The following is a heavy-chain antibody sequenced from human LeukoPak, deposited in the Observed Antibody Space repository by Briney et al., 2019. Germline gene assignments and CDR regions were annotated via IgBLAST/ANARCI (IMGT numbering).Heavy chain of an antibody. J-gene: IGHJ4*02. V-gene: IGHV1-69*05. CDR1: GGTFSSYA. Sequence: GASVKVSCKASGGTFSSYAISWVRQAPGQGLEWRGRIIPIFSTANYAQKFQGRVTITTDESTSTAYMELSSLRSEDTAVYYCAREPKWELPPDYWGQGTLVTVSS. D-gene: IGHD1-26*01. CDR2: IIPIFSTA. CDR3: AREPKWELPPDY.